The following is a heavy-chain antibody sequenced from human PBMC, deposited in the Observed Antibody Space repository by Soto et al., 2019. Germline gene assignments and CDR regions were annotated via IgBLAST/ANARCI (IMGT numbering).Heavy chain of an antibody. J-gene: IGHJ5*02. CDR1: GFTFTSYT. D-gene: IGHD4-17*01. CDR2: MSYDGSNS. CDR3: ARDRPYGDPNWFDH. V-gene: IGHV3-30-3*01. Sequence: PXGSLRLSCAASGFTFTSYTMHWVRQAPGKGLEWVAVMSYDGSNSNYADSVKGRFTISRDTSKSTLNLQMNSLRPDDTAIYYCARDRPYGDPNWFDHWGQGTLVTVSS.